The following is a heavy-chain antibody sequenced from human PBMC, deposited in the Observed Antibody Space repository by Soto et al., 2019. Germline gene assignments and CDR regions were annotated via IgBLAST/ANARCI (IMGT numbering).Heavy chain of an antibody. Sequence: EVQLVESGGDLVQPGGSLRLSCAASGLTFSGYWMPWVRQAPGKGLVWVSRVNSAWTSTAYADSVKGRFTISRDNAKNTLYLQMNSLRAEDTAVYYRARGWTGSYWGQGTLVTFSS. CDR1: GLTFSGYW. V-gene: IGHV3-74*01. CDR2: VNSAWTST. J-gene: IGHJ4*02. CDR3: ARGWTGSY. D-gene: IGHD2-15*01.